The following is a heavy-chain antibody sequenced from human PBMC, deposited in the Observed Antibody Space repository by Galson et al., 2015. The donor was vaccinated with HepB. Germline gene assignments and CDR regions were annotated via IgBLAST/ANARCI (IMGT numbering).Heavy chain of an antibody. CDR2: IDPSDSYT. D-gene: IGHD3-22*01. Sequence: QSGAEVKKPGESLRISCKGSGYSFTSYWISWVRQMPGKGLEWMGRIDPSDSYTNYSPSFQGHVTISADKSISTAYLQWSSLKASDTAMYYCARQAYYDSSCYYVNWFDPWGQGTLVTVSS. J-gene: IGHJ5*02. CDR3: ARQAYYDSSCYYVNWFDP. CDR1: GYSFTSYW. V-gene: IGHV5-10-1*01.